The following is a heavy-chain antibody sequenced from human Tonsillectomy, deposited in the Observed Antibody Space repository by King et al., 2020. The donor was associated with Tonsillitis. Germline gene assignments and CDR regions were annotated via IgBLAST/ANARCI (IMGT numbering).Heavy chain of an antibody. Sequence: VQLQESGPGLVKPSQTLPLMCTVSGGSINTGPYSWNWIRQPAGKGLEWIERISISGSTRSNPSLESRVTISIDTSRNQFSLKLSSVTAADTAVYYCAREDYGDFPYWGQGTLVTVSS. V-gene: IGHV4-61*02. CDR1: GGSINTGPYS. CDR2: ISISGST. J-gene: IGHJ4*02. D-gene: IGHD4-17*01. CDR3: AREDYGDFPY.